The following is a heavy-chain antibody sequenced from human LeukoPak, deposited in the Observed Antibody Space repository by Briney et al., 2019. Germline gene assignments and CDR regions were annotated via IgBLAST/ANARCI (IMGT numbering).Heavy chain of an antibody. CDR3: ASPKRATMVRGVINWFDP. CDR2: IYYSRRT. J-gene: IGHJ5*02. V-gene: IGHV4-59*01. D-gene: IGHD3-10*01. Sequence: ETLSLTRTVSGGSISSFYWSWVWQPPGKGRVWIGYIYYSRRTNYNPSLRSRVAISVDTSKNQFSLKLSAVTAADTAVYYCASPKRATMVRGVINWFDPWGQGTLVTVSS. CDR1: GGSISSFY.